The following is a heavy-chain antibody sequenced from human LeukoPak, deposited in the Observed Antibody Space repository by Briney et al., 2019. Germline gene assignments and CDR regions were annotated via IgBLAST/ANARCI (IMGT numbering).Heavy chain of an antibody. J-gene: IGHJ4*02. CDR2: IYPADSDT. CDR1: GYSFTSYW. D-gene: IGHD2-2*01. V-gene: IGHV5-51*01. CDR3: ARSRYCTTTSCRHFDY. Sequence: GESLKISCKGSGYSFTSYWIGWARQMPGKGLEWMGIIYPADSDTRYSPSFQGQVTISADKSISTANLQWSSLKASDTAMYYCARSRYCTTTSCRHFDYWGQGTLVTVSS.